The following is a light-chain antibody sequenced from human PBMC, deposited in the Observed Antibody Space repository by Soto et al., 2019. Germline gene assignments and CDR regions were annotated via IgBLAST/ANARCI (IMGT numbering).Light chain of an antibody. J-gene: IGLJ1*01. CDR3: CSYGGSFPYV. Sequence: QSALTQPRSVSGSPGQSVTLSCTGTSSDVGGYHYVSWYQHHPGKAPKIIIYDVNKRPSGVPDRFSGSKSGNTASLTISGLQTEDEADYYCCSYGGSFPYVFGTGTKLTVL. CDR1: SSDVGGYHY. CDR2: DVN. V-gene: IGLV2-11*01.